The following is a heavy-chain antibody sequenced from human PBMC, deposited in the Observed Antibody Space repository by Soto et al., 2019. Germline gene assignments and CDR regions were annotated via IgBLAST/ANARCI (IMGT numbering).Heavy chain of an antibody. CDR2: IYYSGST. D-gene: IGHD2-2*01. J-gene: IGHJ4*02. CDR3: ARRSPYCSSTSCGLNQFDY. V-gene: IGHV4-39*01. CDR1: GGSISSSSYY. Sequence: SETLSLTCTVSGGSISSSSYYWGWIRQPPGKGLEWIGSIYYSGSTYYNPSLKSRVTISVDTSKNQFSLKLSSVTAADTAVYYCARRSPYCSSTSCGLNQFDYWGQGTLVTVSS.